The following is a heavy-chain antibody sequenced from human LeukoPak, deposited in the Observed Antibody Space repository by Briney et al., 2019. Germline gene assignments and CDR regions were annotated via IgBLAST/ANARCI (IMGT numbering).Heavy chain of an antibody. CDR2: IWSDGTNK. CDR3: AKDIERGFDYTNSLDY. V-gene: IGHV3-33*06. J-gene: IGHJ4*02. Sequence: PGGSLRLSCAASGFTFSDYSINWVRQAPGKGLEWVAVIWSDGTNKYYADSVKGRFAISRDDSNNMVYLQMNSLRVEDTAVYYCAKDIERGFDYTNSLDYWGQGTLVTVSS. D-gene: IGHD4-11*01. CDR1: GFTFSDYS.